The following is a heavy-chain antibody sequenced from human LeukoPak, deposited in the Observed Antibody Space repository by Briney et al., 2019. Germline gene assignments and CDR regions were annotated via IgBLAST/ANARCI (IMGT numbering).Heavy chain of an antibody. CDR2: ISWNSGSI. D-gene: IGHD3-22*01. CDR1: GFTFDDYA. J-gene: IGHJ4*02. V-gene: IGHV3-9*01. CDR3: AKDDYDSSGYYKD. Sequence: PGGSLRLSCAASGFTFDDYAMHWVRQAPGKGLEWVSGISWNSGSIGYADSVKGRFTISRDNAKNSLYLQMNSLRAEDTALYYCAKDDYDSSGYYKDWGQGTLVTVSS.